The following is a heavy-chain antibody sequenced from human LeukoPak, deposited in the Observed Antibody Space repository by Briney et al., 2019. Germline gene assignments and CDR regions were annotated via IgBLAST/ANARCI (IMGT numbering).Heavy chain of an antibody. CDR2: IYTDGRTT. V-gene: IGHV3-74*01. Sequence: GGSLRLSCAVSGFTFSSYWMHWVRQVPGEGLVWVSRIYTDGRTTTYADPVKGRFTISRDNAKNMLYLQMNSLRAEDTAVYYCARIEDRGAAFDSWGQGTLVTVSS. D-gene: IGHD3-22*01. CDR1: GFTFSSYW. J-gene: IGHJ4*02. CDR3: ARIEDRGAAFDS.